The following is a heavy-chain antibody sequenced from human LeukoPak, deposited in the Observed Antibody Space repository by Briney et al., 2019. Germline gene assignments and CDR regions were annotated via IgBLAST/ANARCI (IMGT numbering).Heavy chain of an antibody. CDR2: FDPEDGET. J-gene: IGHJ6*03. CDR3: ARGRGAGWSYHYYYYMDV. V-gene: IGHV1-24*01. Sequence: ASVKVSCKVSGYTLTELSMHWVRQAPGKGLEWMGGFDPEDGETIYAQKFQGRVTMTEDTSTDTAYMELSSLRSEDTAVYYCARGRGAGWSYHYYYYMDVWGKGTTVTVSS. CDR1: GYTLTELS. D-gene: IGHD6-19*01.